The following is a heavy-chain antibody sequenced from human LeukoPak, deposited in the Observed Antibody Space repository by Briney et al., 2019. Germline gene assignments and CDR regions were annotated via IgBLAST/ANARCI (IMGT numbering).Heavy chain of an antibody. D-gene: IGHD5-24*01. CDR3: ARNRDGYNSFDY. V-gene: IGHV4-31*03. CDR2: IYYSGST. J-gene: IGHJ4*02. Sequence: SETLSLTCTVSGGSISSGAYYWSWIRQHPGKGLEWIGYIYYSGSTYYNPSLKSRVTISVDTSKNQFSLKLSSVTAADTAVYYCARNRDGYNSFDYWGQGTLVTVSS. CDR1: GGSISSGAYY.